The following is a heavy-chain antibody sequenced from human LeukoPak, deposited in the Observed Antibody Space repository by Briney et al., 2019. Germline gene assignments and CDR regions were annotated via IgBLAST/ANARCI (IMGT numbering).Heavy chain of an antibody. V-gene: IGHV1-2*02. Sequence: ASVKVSCKASGYTFIGYYMHWVRQAPGQGLEWMGWINPNSGGPNYAQKFRGRVTMTRDTSISTVYMDLSRLTSDDTAVYYCARDRYSSSWYGMDVWGQGTTVTVSS. CDR1: GYTFIGYY. J-gene: IGHJ6*02. D-gene: IGHD6-13*01. CDR3: ARDRYSSSWYGMDV. CDR2: INPNSGGP.